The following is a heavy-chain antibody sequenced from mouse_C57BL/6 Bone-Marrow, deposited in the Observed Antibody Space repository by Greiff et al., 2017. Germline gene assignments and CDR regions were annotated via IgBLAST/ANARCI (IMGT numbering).Heavy chain of an antibody. J-gene: IGHJ1*03. CDR2: IDPENGDT. CDR3: TTGYFDV. V-gene: IGHV14-4*01. Sequence: EVQLQQSGAELVRPGASVKLSCTASGFNINDYYMHWVKQRPEQGLEWIGWIDPENGDTEYASKFQGKATITADTSSNTAYLQLSSLTSEDTAVYYCTTGYFDVWGTGTTVTVSS. CDR1: GFNINDYY.